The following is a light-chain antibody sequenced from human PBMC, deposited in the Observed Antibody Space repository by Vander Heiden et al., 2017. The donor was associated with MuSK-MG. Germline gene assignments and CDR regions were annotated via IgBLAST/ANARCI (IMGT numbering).Light chain of an antibody. Sequence: QSVLTQPPSVSGAPGQRVTISCTGSSPNIGAGYDVHWYQQLPGTAPKLLLYGNSNRPSGVPDRFSGSKSGTSASLAITGLQAEDEADYYCQSYDSSLSGSWVFGGGTKLTVL. CDR3: QSYDSSLSGSWV. CDR2: GNS. J-gene: IGLJ3*02. V-gene: IGLV1-40*01. CDR1: SPNIGAGYD.